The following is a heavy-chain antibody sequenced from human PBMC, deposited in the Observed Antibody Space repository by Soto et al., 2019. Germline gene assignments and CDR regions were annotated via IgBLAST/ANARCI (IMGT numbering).Heavy chain of an antibody. CDR2: INPNSGGT. Sequence: ASVKVSCKASGYTFTGYYMHWVRQAPGQGLEWMGWINPNSGGTNYAQKFQGWVTMTRDTSISTAYMELSRLRSDDTAVYYCARCAYCPTWYGYFDYWGQGTLVTVSS. CDR3: ARCAYCPTWYGYFDY. V-gene: IGHV1-2*04. CDR1: GYTFTGYY. J-gene: IGHJ4*02. D-gene: IGHD6-13*01.